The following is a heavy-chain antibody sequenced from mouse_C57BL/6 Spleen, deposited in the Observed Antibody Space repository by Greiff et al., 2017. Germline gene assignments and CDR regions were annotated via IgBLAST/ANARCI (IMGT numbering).Heavy chain of an antibody. V-gene: IGHV1-69*01. Sequence: QVQLQQSGAELVMPGASVKLSCKASGYTFTSYWMHWVKQRPGQGLEWIGEIDPSDSYTNYNQKFKGKSTLTVDKSSSTAYMQLSSLTSEDSAVYYCARGNSNYVDYWGQGTTLTVSS. J-gene: IGHJ2*01. D-gene: IGHD2-5*01. CDR1: GYTFTSYW. CDR2: IDPSDSYT. CDR3: ARGNSNYVDY.